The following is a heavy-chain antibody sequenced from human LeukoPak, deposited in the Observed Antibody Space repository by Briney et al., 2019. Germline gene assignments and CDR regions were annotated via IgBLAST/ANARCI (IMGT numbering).Heavy chain of an antibody. Sequence: SETLSLTCAVYGGSFSGYYWSWIRQPPGKGLEWIGEINHSGSTNCNPSLKSRVAISVDMSKNQFSLKLSSVTAADTAVYYCARGPTIYYMDVWGKGTTVTVSS. CDR1: GGSFSGYY. V-gene: IGHV4-34*01. J-gene: IGHJ6*03. D-gene: IGHD1-14*01. CDR3: ARGPTIYYMDV. CDR2: INHSGST.